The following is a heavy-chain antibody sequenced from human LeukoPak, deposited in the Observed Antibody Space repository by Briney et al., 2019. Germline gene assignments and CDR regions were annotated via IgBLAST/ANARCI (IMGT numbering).Heavy chain of an antibody. V-gene: IGHV3-23*01. CDR2: ISGSGGST. J-gene: IGHJ4*02. Sequence: QSGGSLRLSCAASGFTFSSYAMSWVRQAPGKGLEWVSAISGSGGSTYYADSVKGRFTISRDNSKNTLYLQMNSLRAEDTAVYYCAKGEGKLSGSYYFWGQGTLVTVSS. CDR1: GFTFSSYA. D-gene: IGHD3-10*01. CDR3: AKGEGKLSGSYYF.